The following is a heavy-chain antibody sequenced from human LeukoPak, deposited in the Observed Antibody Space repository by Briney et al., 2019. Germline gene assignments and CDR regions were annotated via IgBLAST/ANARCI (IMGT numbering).Heavy chain of an antibody. CDR2: IKPDGSST. D-gene: IGHD2-2*01. CDR3: ARAPQPFYYYYYMDV. CDR1: GFAFNTYW. Sequence: GGSLRLSCVASGFAFNTYWMYWVRQVAGKGLVWVSRIKPDGSSTEYAGSVKGRFTISRDDSKNTLYLQMNSLRTEDTDVYYCARAPQPFYYYYYMDVWGKGTTVTVSS. J-gene: IGHJ6*03. V-gene: IGHV3-74*01.